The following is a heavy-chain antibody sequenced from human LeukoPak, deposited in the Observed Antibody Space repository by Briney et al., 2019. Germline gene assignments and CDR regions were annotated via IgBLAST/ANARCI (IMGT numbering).Heavy chain of an antibody. CDR2: IIGIGITT. D-gene: IGHD1-14*01. V-gene: IGHV3-23*01. CDR1: GFTFISYA. J-gene: IGHJ4*02. Sequence: PGGSLRLSCAASGFTFISYAMSWVRHAPGKGLEWVSIIIGIGITTHHADSVKGRFTISRDNSKNMVYLQMSSLRADDTAVYYCANKPHGLNPFDYWGQGTLVTVSS. CDR3: ANKPHGLNPFDY.